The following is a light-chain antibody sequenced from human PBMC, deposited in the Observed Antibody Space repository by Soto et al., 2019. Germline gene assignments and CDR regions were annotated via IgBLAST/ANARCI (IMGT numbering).Light chain of an antibody. Sequence: QSALTQPASMSRSPGQSITISCTGTSSDVGGYNYVSWYRQHPGKAPKLMIYDVNNRPSGVSNRFSGSKSGNTASLTISGLQAEDEADYYCSSHSSSSTLVVFGGGTKLTVL. J-gene: IGLJ2*01. CDR1: SSDVGGYNY. CDR3: SSHSSSSTLVV. V-gene: IGLV2-14*03. CDR2: DVN.